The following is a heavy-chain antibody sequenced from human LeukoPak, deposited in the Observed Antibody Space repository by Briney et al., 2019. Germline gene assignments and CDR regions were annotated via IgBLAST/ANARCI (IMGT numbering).Heavy chain of an antibody. D-gene: IGHD6-13*01. CDR3: ARCLATGGRVSFDY. CDR2: IHSSGNT. CDR1: GGSVSVSSFY. Sequence: PSETLSLTCTVSGGSVSVSSFYWGWIRQPPGKGLEWIGSIHSSGNTNYAPSLNSRVTLSVDTSKNQFSLHLSSVTAADTAVYYCARCLATGGRVSFDYWGQGTLVTVSS. J-gene: IGHJ4*02. V-gene: IGHV4-39*01.